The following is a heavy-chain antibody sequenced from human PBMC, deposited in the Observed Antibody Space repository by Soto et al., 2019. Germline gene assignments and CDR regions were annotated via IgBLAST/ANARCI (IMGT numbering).Heavy chain of an antibody. Sequence: ASVKVSCKASGYTFIVYDINWVRQATGQGLEWMGWMNPNSGNTVYTQNFQGRVTMTRNTSISTAYMELNSLRSDDTAVYYCAREMGIAAAGTADAFDIWGQGTMVTVSS. CDR1: GYTFIVYD. CDR2: MNPNSGNT. V-gene: IGHV1-8*01. J-gene: IGHJ3*02. CDR3: AREMGIAAAGTADAFDI. D-gene: IGHD6-13*01.